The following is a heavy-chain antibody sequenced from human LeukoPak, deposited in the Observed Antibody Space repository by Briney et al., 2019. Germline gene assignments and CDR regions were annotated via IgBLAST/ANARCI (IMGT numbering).Heavy chain of an antibody. CDR1: GGSFSGYY. Sequence: SETLSLTCAVYGGSFSGYYWSWIRQPPGKGLEWIGEINHSESTNYNPSLKSRVTISVDTSKNQFSLKLCSVTAADTAVYYCARGNDFGVLRSPYFDYWGQGTLVTVSS. D-gene: IGHD3-3*01. J-gene: IGHJ4*02. CDR3: ARGNDFGVLRSPYFDY. CDR2: INHSEST. V-gene: IGHV4-34*01.